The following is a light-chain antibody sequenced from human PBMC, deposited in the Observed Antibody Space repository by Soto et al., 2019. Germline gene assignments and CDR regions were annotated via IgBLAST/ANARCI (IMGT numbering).Light chain of an antibody. CDR3: QQYNNWQT. J-gene: IGKJ2*01. CDR2: GAS. Sequence: EIVMTQSPGTLSVSPGERATLSCRASQSVSSNLAWYQQKPGQAPRLLIYGASTRATGIPARFSGSGSGTEFTLTISSLQSEDFAVYYCQQYNNWQTFGQGTKLEI. V-gene: IGKV3-15*01. CDR1: QSVSSN.